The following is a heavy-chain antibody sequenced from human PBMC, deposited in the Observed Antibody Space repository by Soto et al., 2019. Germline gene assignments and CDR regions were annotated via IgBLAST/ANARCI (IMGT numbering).Heavy chain of an antibody. Sequence: QVQLQELGPGLVKPSQTLSLTCTVSGGSISSGGYYWSWIRQHPGKGLEWIGYIYYSGSTYYNPSLKSRVTISVDTSKNQFSLKLSSVTAADTAVYYCARGRVYCSSTSCSKHYYYGMDVWGQGTTVTVSS. CDR3: ARGRVYCSSTSCSKHYYYGMDV. CDR1: GGSISSGGYY. CDR2: IYYSGST. D-gene: IGHD2-2*01. J-gene: IGHJ6*02. V-gene: IGHV4-31*03.